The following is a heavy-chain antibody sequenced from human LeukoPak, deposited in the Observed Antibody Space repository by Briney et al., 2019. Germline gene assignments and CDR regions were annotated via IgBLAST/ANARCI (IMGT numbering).Heavy chain of an antibody. CDR2: IYYSGST. CDR1: GGSLSGYY. CDR3: ARVPKPVGATTGFDY. V-gene: IGHV4-59*01. J-gene: IGHJ4*02. D-gene: IGHD1-26*01. Sequence: SETLSLTCTVSGGSLSGYYWSWIRQPPGKGLEWIGYIYYSGSTNYNPSLKSRVTISVDTSKNQFSLKLSSVTAADTAVYYCARVPKPVGATTGFDYWGQGTLVTVSS.